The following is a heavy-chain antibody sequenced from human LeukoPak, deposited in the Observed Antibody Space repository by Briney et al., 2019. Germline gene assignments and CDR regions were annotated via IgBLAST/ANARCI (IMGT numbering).Heavy chain of an antibody. CDR3: ARGRNTGRQFYFDY. D-gene: IGHD5-18*01. CDR1: GFTFSSYW. CDR2: ITGSGGST. V-gene: IGHV3-23*01. Sequence: GSLRLSCAASGFTFSSYWMHWVRQAPGKGLVWVSRITGSGGSTSYTDSVKGRFTISRDNSKNTLYLQMNSLRAEDTAVYYCARGRNTGRQFYFDYWGQGTLVTVAS. J-gene: IGHJ4*02.